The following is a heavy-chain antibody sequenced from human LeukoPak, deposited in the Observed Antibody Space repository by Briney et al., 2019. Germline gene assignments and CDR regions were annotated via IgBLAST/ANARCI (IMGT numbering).Heavy chain of an antibody. J-gene: IGHJ4*02. CDR1: GFTFSSYG. Sequence: GGSLRLSCAASGFTFSSYGMHWVRQAPGKGLEWVAVIWYDGSNKYYADSVKGRFTISRDNSKNTLYLQMSSLRAEDTALYHCVNTHRLGSYDYWGQGTLVTVSS. D-gene: IGHD3-10*01. V-gene: IGHV3-30*02. CDR2: IWYDGSNK. CDR3: VNTHRLGSYDY.